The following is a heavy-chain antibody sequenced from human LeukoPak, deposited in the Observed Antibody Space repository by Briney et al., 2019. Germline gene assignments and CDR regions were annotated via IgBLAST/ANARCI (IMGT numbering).Heavy chain of an antibody. CDR1: GYSFATYW. Sequence: GESLKISCKGSGYSFATYWIGWVRQMPGKGLEWMGINYPGDSDTTYSPSFQGQVTMSADKSISTAYLQWSSLKASDAAMYYCARRVSSSGFDAFDVWGQGTMVTVSS. CDR2: NYPGDSDT. V-gene: IGHV5-51*01. D-gene: IGHD5-12*01. CDR3: ARRVSSSGFDAFDV. J-gene: IGHJ3*01.